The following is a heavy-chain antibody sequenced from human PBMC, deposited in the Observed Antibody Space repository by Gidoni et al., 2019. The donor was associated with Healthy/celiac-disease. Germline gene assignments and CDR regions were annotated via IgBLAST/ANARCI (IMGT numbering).Heavy chain of an antibody. CDR2: ISGSGGST. CDR1: GFTFSSYA. Sequence: EVQLLESGGGLVQPGGSLRLSCAASGFTFSSYAMIWVRQAPGKGLEWVSAISGSGGSTYYADSVKGRFTISRDNSKNTLYLQMNSLRAEDTAVYYCAKDPCDGGSCWVYWGQGTLVTVSS. V-gene: IGHV3-23*01. J-gene: IGHJ4*02. D-gene: IGHD2-15*01. CDR3: AKDPCDGGSCWVY.